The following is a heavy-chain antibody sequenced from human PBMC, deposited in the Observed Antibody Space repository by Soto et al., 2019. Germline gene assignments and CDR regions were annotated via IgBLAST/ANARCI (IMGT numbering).Heavy chain of an antibody. CDR1: GGSISSYY. D-gene: IGHD5-18*01. J-gene: IGHJ4*02. CDR2: IYYSGST. V-gene: IGHV4-59*01. CDR3: ARGQAAMLNLFDY. Sequence: QVQLQESGPGLVKPSATLSLTCTVSGGSISSYYWSWIRQPPGKGLDWIGYIYYSGSTNYTPSLKSRVTISVDTSKNQFSLKLSSVTAADTAVHYCARGQAAMLNLFDYWGQGTLVTVSS.